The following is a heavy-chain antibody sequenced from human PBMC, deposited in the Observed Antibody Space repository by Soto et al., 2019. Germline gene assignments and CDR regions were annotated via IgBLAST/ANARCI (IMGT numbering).Heavy chain of an antibody. CDR3: ARIVVVPAAENYYYGMDV. CDR1: GYSFTSYW. V-gene: IGHV5-10-1*01. CDR2: IDPSDSYT. J-gene: IGHJ6*02. D-gene: IGHD2-2*01. Sequence: PGESLKISCKGSGYSFTSYWISWVRQMPGKGLEWMGRIDPSDSYTNYSPSFQGHVTISADKSISTAYLQWSSLKASDTAMYYCARIVVVPAAENYYYGMDVWGQGTTVTVSS.